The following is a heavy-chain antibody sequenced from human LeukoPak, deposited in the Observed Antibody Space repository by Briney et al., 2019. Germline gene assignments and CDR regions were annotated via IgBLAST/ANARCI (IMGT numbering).Heavy chain of an antibody. CDR3: ARVVVGATYFDY. J-gene: IGHJ4*02. V-gene: IGHV4-31*03. Sequence: SETLSLTCTVSGGSISSGGYYWSWIRQHPGKGLEWIGYIYYSGSTYYNPSLKSRVTISVDASKNQFSLKLSSVTAADTAVYYCARVVVGATYFDYWGQGTLVTVSS. CDR1: GGSISSGGYY. D-gene: IGHD1-26*01. CDR2: IYYSGST.